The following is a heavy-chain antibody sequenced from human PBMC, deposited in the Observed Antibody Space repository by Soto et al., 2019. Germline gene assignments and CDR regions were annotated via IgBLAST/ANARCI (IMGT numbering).Heavy chain of an antibody. Sequence: SETPCLTWPVYCGSFSGFYWSRIPPPPRNGLEWIGEINHSGSTNYNPSLKSRVTISVDTSKNQFSLKLSSVTAADTAVYYCAVSGSVVVAATPREWGDNWFDPWGQGTLVTVSS. D-gene: IGHD2-15*01. V-gene: IGHV4-34*01. CDR2: INHSGST. J-gene: IGHJ5*02. CDR3: AVSGSVVVAATPREWGDNWFDP. CDR1: CGSFSGFY.